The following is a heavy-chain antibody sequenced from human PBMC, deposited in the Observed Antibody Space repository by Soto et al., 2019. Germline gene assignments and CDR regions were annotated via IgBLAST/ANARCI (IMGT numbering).Heavy chain of an antibody. CDR1: GFTFSSYA. D-gene: IGHD3-10*01. CDR2: ISYDGSNK. Sequence: QVQLVESGGGVVQPGRSLRLSCAASGFTFSSYAMHWVRQAPGKGLEWVAVISYDGSNKYYADSVKGRFTISRDNSKNTLYLQMNSLRAEDTAVYYCASPGGGFGGNWFDPWGQGTLVTVSS. J-gene: IGHJ5*02. CDR3: ASPGGGFGGNWFDP. V-gene: IGHV3-30-3*01.